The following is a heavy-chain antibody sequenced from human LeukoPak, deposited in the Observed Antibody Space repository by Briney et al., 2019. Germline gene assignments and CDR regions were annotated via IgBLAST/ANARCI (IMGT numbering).Heavy chain of an antibody. J-gene: IGHJ4*02. CDR2: INWNGGRT. CDR3: ARDLKRIAAVQPPEFDS. CDR1: GFAFDDYG. V-gene: IGHV3-20*04. D-gene: IGHD6-13*01. Sequence: GGPLRLSCAASGFAFDDYGMSGVRQARGKGVEGGSGINWNGGRTVYEDSVEGRFNISREKAKNCVYVQMNSLRADDTALYYCARDLKRIAAVQPPEFDSRGQGTLVTVSS.